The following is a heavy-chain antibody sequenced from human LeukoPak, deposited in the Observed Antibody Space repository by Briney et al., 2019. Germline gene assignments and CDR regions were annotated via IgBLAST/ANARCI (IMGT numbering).Heavy chain of an antibody. J-gene: IGHJ5*02. CDR3: ARTYDFLPSWFEP. V-gene: IGHV1-69*13. CDR2: IIPIFGTA. D-gene: IGHD3-3*01. CDR1: GGTFSSYA. Sequence: WASVKVSCKASGGTFSSYAISWVRQAPGQGLEWMGGIIPIFGTANYAQKFQGRVTITADESTSTAYMELSSLRSEDTAVYYCARTYDFLPSWFEPWCHGTLVTVCS.